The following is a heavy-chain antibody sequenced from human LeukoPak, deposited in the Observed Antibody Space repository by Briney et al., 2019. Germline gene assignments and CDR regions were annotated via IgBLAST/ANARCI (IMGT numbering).Heavy chain of an antibody. D-gene: IGHD5-12*01. J-gene: IGHJ4*02. Sequence: GGSLRLSCAASGFTFSSYAMSWVRQAPGKGLEWVSAISDSGGHTYYADSVKGRFTISRDSFKNTLYLKMNSLRAGDTAVYYCAKDLIEGYSGYGHFDYWGQGTLVTVSS. CDR1: GFTFSSYA. CDR2: ISDSGGHT. V-gene: IGHV3-23*01. CDR3: AKDLIEGYSGYGHFDY.